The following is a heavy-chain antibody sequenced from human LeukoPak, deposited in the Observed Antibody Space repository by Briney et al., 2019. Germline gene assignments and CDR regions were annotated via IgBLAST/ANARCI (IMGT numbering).Heavy chain of an antibody. V-gene: IGHV3-11*01. D-gene: IGHD4/OR15-4a*01. J-gene: IGHJ4*02. CDR3: ARLGAGLGS. CDR2: ISRGDSPT. Sequence: PGGSLRLSCAASGFTFSDFYTGWIRQAPGKGLKWVAYISRGDSPTYHADSVRGRFTISRDNAKNLLYLQMNSLRVDDTAVYYCARLGAGLGSWGQGTLVTVSS. CDR1: GFTFSDFY.